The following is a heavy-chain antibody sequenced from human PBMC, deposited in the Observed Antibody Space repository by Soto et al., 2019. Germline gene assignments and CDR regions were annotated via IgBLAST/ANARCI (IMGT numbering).Heavy chain of an antibody. V-gene: IGHV4-4*02. D-gene: IGHD4-17*01. Sequence: SETLSLTCAVSGDSISSSFWWSWVRQPPGKGLEWIGEIYHTESTVYNPSLKSRVTISVDKSKNQFSLNLDSVTAADTAVYYCARYDFGTFDYWGREILVTVSS. CDR2: IYHTEST. CDR1: GDSISSSFW. CDR3: ARYDFGTFDY. J-gene: IGHJ4*02.